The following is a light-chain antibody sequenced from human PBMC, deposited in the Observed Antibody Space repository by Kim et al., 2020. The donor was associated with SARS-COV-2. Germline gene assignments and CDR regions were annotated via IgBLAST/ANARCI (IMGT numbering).Light chain of an antibody. J-gene: IGLJ1*01. CDR1: SSDVGGYLH. Sequence: QSALTQPPSASGSPGQSVTISCTGTSSDVGGYLHVSWYQQYPGKAPKLVIYEVSKRPSGIPDRFSGSKSGNTASLTVSGLQAEDEADYYCSSYARGDYIFGTGTKVTVL. CDR2: EVS. CDR3: SSYARGDYI. V-gene: IGLV2-8*01.